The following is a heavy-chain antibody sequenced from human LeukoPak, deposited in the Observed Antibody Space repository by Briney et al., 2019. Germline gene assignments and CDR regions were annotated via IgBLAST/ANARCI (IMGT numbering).Heavy chain of an antibody. CDR2: IYSSGST. Sequence: SETLSLTCTVSAGSISSYYWSWIRQPPGKRLEWLGCIYSSGSTNYNPSLKSRVTISVATSKNQFSLKLTSVTAADTAVYYCAREGPGRFGAPGPNVYSIDYWGQGTLVTVSS. D-gene: IGHD3-10*01. V-gene: IGHV4-59*01. J-gene: IGHJ4*02. CDR1: AGSISSYY. CDR3: AREGPGRFGAPGPNVYSIDY.